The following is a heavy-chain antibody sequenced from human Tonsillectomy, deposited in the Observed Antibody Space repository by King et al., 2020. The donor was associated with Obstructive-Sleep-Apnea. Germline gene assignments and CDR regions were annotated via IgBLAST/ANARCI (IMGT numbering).Heavy chain of an antibody. D-gene: IGHD2-8*02. CDR2: IYYSAST. Sequence: VQLQESGPGLVKPSQTLSLTCTVSGGSISSGGYYWSWIRQHPGQALAWIGYIYYSASTFYNLSLTSRINISLDTSKNQFSLKLSSVTAADTAVYYCARETGGVWYAFDIWGQGTMVTVSS. CDR3: ARETGGVWYAFDI. CDR1: GGSISSGGYY. V-gene: IGHV4-31*03. J-gene: IGHJ3*02.